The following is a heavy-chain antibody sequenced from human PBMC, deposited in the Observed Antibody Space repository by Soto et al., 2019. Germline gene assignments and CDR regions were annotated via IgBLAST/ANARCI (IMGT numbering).Heavy chain of an antibody. J-gene: IGHJ4*02. D-gene: IGHD4-17*01. CDR3: ARSPHYGDYTYFAY. CDR1: EYTFTGYY. CDR2: INPNSGGT. V-gene: IGHV1-2*04. Sequence: ASVKVSCKASEYTFTGYYIHWVRQAPGQGLEWMGWINPNSGGTNYAQKFQVWVTMTRDTSISTAYMELSRLRSDDTAVYYCARSPHYGDYTYFAYWGQGALVTVSS.